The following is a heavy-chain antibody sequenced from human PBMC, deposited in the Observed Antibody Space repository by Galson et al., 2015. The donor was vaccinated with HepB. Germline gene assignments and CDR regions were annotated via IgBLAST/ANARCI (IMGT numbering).Heavy chain of an antibody. CDR1: GFTFSSYA. J-gene: IGHJ4*02. CDR2: ISYDGSNK. Sequence: SLRLSCAASGFTFSSYAMHWVRQAPGKGLEWVAVISYDGSNKYYADSVKGRFTISRDNSKNTLYLQMNSLRAEDTAVYYCARDGYYYDSSGYYYSFDYWGQGTLVTISS. D-gene: IGHD3-22*01. V-gene: IGHV3-30*04. CDR3: ARDGYYYDSSGYYYSFDY.